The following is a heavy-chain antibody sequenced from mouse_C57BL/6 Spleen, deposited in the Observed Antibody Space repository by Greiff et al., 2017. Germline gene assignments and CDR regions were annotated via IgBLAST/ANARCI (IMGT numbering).Heavy chain of an antibody. J-gene: IGHJ2*01. V-gene: IGHV1-69*01. D-gene: IGHD4-1*01. CDR2: IDPSDSYT. CDR3: ARGEVTGFDY. Sequence: VQLQQPGAELVMPGASVKLSCKASGYTFTSYWMHWVKQRPGQGLEWIGEIDPSDSYTNYNQKFKGKSTLTVDKSSSTAYMQLSSLTSEDSAVYYCARGEVTGFDYWGQGTTLTVSS. CDR1: GYTFTSYW.